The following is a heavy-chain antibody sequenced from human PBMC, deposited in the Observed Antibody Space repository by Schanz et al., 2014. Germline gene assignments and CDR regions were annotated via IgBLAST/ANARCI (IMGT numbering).Heavy chain of an antibody. J-gene: IGHJ6*02. Sequence: EVQLVESGGGLVKPGGSLRLSCAASGFTSSNAWMSWVRQAPGKGLEWVGRIKTKTDGGTTDYAALVKGRFTISRDDSTNTLYLQMNSLKTEDTAVYFYGMDVWGQGTTVTVSS. V-gene: IGHV3-15*01. CDR3: GMDV. CDR1: GFTSSNAW. CDR2: IKTKTDGGTT.